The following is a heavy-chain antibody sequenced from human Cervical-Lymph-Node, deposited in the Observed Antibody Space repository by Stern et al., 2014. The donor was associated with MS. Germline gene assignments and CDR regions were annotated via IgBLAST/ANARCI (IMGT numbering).Heavy chain of an antibody. V-gene: IGHV1-46*01. Sequence: VQLVESGAEVKKPGASVKVSCMASGYSFTSYCINWVRQAPGQGLEWMGIINPSAGNANHAQKFQGRVVMTSDTSTGTVYMELSSMRSEDTAVYYCARDEGADYWGQGTLVTVSS. CDR3: ARDEGADY. CDR1: GYSFTSYC. J-gene: IGHJ4*02. CDR2: INPSAGNA.